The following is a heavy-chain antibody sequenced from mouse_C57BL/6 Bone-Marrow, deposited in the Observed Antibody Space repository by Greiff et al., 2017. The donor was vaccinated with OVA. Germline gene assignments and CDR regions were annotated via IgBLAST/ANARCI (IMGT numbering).Heavy chain of an antibody. CDR2: IYPRDGST. CDR1: GYTFTDHT. V-gene: IGHV1-78*01. J-gene: IGHJ2*01. D-gene: IGHD1-1*01. Sequence: VQLQQSDAELVKPGASVKISCKVSGYTFTDHTIHWMKQRPEQGLEWIGYIYPRDGSTKYNEKFKGKATLTADKSSSTAYMQLNSLTSEDSAVYFCARRELYYGSSYYFDDWGKGTTLTVSS. CDR3: ARRELYYGSSYYFDD.